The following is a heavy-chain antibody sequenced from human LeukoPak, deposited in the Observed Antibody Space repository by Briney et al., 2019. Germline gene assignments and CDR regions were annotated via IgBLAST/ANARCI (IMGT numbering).Heavy chain of an antibody. J-gene: IGHJ6*04. CDR1: GYTFTSYG. D-gene: IGHD3-10*01. CDR2: ISAYNGNT. CDR3: ARNDTRVSDYGMDV. Sequence: GASVKVSCKASGYTFTSYGVSWVRQAPGQGLEWMGWISAYNGNTNYAQKLQGRVTMTTDTSTSTAYMELRSLRSDDTAVYYCARNDTRVSDYGMDVWGKGTTVTVSS. V-gene: IGHV1-18*04.